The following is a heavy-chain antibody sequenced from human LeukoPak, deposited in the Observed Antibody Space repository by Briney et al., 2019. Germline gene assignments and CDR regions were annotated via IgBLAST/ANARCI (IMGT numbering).Heavy chain of an antibody. CDR2: IYYSGST. D-gene: IGHD3-9*01. CDR1: GGSISSHY. CDR3: ARSRRLRSFDGLYSPMDY. J-gene: IGHJ4*02. Sequence: SETLSLTCTVSGGSISSHYWSWIRQPPGKGLEWIGYIYYSGSTNYYPSPKSGVTISVDTFKTQCTLKRSSVTAAETAVCSCARSRRLRSFDGLYSPMDYWGQGTLVTVSS. V-gene: IGHV4-59*11.